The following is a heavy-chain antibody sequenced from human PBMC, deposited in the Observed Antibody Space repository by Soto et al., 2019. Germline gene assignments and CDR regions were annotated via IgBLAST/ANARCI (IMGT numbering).Heavy chain of an antibody. CDR3: ARDVPTVTTGGPDY. CDR2: ISAYNGNT. Sequence: QVKLVQSGVEVEKPGPSVKVSCKASGYTFTSYGVSWVRQAPGQGLEWMGWISAYNGNTNYAQKFQGRVTMTTDTSTSTAYMELRSLRSDDTAVYYCARDVPTVTTGGPDYWGQGTLVTVSS. CDR1: GYTFTSYG. V-gene: IGHV1-18*01. J-gene: IGHJ4*02. D-gene: IGHD4-17*01.